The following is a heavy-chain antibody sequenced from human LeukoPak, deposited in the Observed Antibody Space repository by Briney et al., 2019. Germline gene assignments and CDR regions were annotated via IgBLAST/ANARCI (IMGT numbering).Heavy chain of an antibody. J-gene: IGHJ3*02. V-gene: IGHV1-2*02. CDR3: ARLGMGTTHAFDI. CDR2: INPNSGGT. Sequence: GASVKVSCKASGYTFTGYYMHWVRQAPGQGLERMGWINPNSGGTNYAQKFQGRVTMTRDTSISTAYMELSGLRSDDTAVYYCARLGMGTTHAFDIWGQGTMVTVSS. D-gene: IGHD5-18*01. CDR1: GYTFTGYY.